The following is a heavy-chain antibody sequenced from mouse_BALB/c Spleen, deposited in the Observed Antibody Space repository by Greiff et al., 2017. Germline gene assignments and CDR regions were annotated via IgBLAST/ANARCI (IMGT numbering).Heavy chain of an antibody. CDR1: GYTFTSYV. V-gene: IGHV1-14*01. CDR2: INPYNDGT. J-gene: IGHJ3*01. CDR3: ARAFYDYSFAY. D-gene: IGHD2-4*01. Sequence: VHVKQSGPELVKPGASVKMSCKASGYTFTSYVMHWVKQKPGQGLEWIGYINPYNDGTKYNEKFKGKATLTSDKSSSTAYMELSSLTSEDSAVYYCARAFYDYSFAYWGQGTLVTVSA.